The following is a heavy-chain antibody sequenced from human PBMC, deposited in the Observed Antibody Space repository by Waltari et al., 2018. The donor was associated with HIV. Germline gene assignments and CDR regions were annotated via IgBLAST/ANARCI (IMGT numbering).Heavy chain of an antibody. J-gene: IGHJ5*02. V-gene: IGHV4-34*01. CDR3: ARGFAVVTAILQESAWFDP. D-gene: IGHD2-21*02. CDR1: GGSFSGYY. CDR2: INHSGST. Sequence: QVQLQQWGAGLLKPSETLSLTCAVYGGSFSGYYWSWIRQPPGKGLEWIGEINHSGSTNYNPSLKSRVTISVDTSKNQFSLKLSSVTAADTAVYYCARGFAVVTAILQESAWFDPWGQGTLVTVSS.